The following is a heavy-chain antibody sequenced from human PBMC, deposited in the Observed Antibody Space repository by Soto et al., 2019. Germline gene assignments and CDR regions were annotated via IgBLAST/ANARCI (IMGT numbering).Heavy chain of an antibody. J-gene: IGHJ4*02. CDR2: ISYDGSAK. V-gene: IGHV3-30*18. CDR3: AKDEGAADDILTGYPLFDY. D-gene: IGHD3-9*01. CDR1: GFNFRSYG. Sequence: QVQLVESGGGVVQPGRSLRLSCAASGFNFRSYGMHWVRQAPGKGLERVAVISYDGSAKWYVDSVKGRFTISRDTSKYILCMQMNSLRAEDTAVYYCAKDEGAADDILTGYPLFDYRGQGILVTVSS.